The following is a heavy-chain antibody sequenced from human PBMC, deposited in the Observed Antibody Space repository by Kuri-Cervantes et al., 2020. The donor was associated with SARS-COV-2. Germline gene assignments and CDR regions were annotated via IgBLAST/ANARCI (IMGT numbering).Heavy chain of an antibody. D-gene: IGHD5-12*01. CDR1: GFTFSGSA. CDR3: TRYGGYVN. CDR2: IRSKANSYAT. Sequence: GGSLRLSCAASGFTFSGSAMHWVRQASGKGLEWVGRIRSKANSYATAYAASVKGRFTISRDDSKNTAYLQMNSLKTEDTAVYYRTRYGGYVNWGQGTLVTVSS. J-gene: IGHJ4*02. V-gene: IGHV3-73*01.